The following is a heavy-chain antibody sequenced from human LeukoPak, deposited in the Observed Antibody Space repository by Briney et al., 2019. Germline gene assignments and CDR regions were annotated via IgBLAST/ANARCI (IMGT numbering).Heavy chain of an antibody. CDR1: GGSISSSSYY. Sequence: SETLSLTCTVSGGSISSSSYYWGWIRQPPGKGLEWIGSIYYSGSTYYNPSLKSRVTISVDTSKNQFSLKLSSVTAADTAVYYCARHRKIITIFGVVIQYYFDYWGQGTLVTVSS. CDR3: ARHRKIITIFGVVIQYYFDY. D-gene: IGHD3-3*01. J-gene: IGHJ4*02. CDR2: IYYSGST. V-gene: IGHV4-39*01.